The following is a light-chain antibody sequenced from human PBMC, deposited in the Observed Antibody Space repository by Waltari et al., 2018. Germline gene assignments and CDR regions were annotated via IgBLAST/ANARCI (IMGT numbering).Light chain of an antibody. CDR3: SSYAGSSIGV. CDR2: ADR. Sequence: YQPRPGKTPYLMCYADRKRPSAVSHRFSGSRFGDMASLTISGLQPEDESEHFCSSYAGSSIGVFGGGTKVTFL. V-gene: IGLV2-23*01. J-gene: IGLJ2*01.